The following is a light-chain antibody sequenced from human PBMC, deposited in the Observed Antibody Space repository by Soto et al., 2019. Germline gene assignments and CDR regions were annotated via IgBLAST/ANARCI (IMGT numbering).Light chain of an antibody. Sequence: QAVVTQPPSVSGAPGQGVTISCTGSSSNFGAGYDVHWYQQLPGTAPKLLIYGNNNRPSGVPDRFSGSKSGSSASLTITGLQTEDEADYYCAASHDSRNGWVFGGGTQLTVL. CDR1: SSNFGAGYD. CDR2: GNN. J-gene: IGLJ7*01. V-gene: IGLV1-40*01. CDR3: AASHDSRNGWV.